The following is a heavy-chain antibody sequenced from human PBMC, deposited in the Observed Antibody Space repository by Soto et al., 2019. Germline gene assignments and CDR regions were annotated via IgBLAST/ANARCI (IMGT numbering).Heavy chain of an antibody. CDR1: GYTFTGYY. CDR2: INPNSGGT. J-gene: IGHJ6*02. CDR3: ARDVHYYGSGSYYNSPDYYYYYGMDV. D-gene: IGHD3-10*01. V-gene: IGHV1-2*04. Sequence: ASVKVSCKASGYTFTGYYMHWVRQAPGQRLEGMGWINPNSGGTNYAQKFQGWVTMTRDTSISTAYMELSRLRSDDTAVYYCARDVHYYGSGSYYNSPDYYYYYGMDVWGQGTTVTVSS.